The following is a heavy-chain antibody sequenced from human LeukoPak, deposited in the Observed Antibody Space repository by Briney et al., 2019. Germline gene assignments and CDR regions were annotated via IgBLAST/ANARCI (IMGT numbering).Heavy chain of an antibody. V-gene: IGHV3-11*04. J-gene: IGHJ6*03. CDR3: ARYSSSWSYYYYMDV. D-gene: IGHD6-13*01. CDR2: ISSSGSTI. Sequence: GGSLRLSCAASGFTFSDYYMSWIRQAPGKGLEWVSYISSSGSTIYYADSVKGRFTTSRDNAKNSLYLQMNSLRAEDTAVYYCARYSSSWSYYYYMDVWGKGTTVTVSS. CDR1: GFTFSDYY.